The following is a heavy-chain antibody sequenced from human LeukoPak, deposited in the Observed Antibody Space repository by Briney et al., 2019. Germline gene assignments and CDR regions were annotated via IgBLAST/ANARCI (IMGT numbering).Heavy chain of an antibody. V-gene: IGHV1-8*01. CDR1: GYTFTSYD. CDR3: ARVGTYYYDSSGYYYRY. D-gene: IGHD3-22*01. CDR2: MNPNSGNT. Sequence: GASVKVSCKASGYTFTSYDINWVRQATGQGLEWMGWMNPNSGNTGYAQKFQGRVTMTRNTSISTAYMELSSLRSEDTAVYYCARVGTYYYDSSGYYYRYWGQGALVTVSS. J-gene: IGHJ4*02.